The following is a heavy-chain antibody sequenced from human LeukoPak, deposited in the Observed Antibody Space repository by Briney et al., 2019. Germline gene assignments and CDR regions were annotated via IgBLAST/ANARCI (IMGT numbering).Heavy chain of an antibody. CDR3: ARVGPPYSSGWYGEFDY. V-gene: IGHV4-39*07. J-gene: IGHJ4*02. Sequence: PSETLSLTCTVSGGSISSSSYYWGWIRQPPGKGLKWIGSIYYSGSTYYNPSLKSRVTISVDTSKNQFSLKLSSVTAADTAVYYCARVGPPYSSGWYGEFDYWGQGTLVTVSS. CDR1: GGSISSSSYY. CDR2: IYYSGST. D-gene: IGHD6-19*01.